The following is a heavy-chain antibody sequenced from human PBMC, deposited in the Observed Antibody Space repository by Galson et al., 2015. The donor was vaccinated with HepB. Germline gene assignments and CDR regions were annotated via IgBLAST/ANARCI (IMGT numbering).Heavy chain of an antibody. Sequence: SLRLSCAASGFTFSSYGMHWVRQAPGKGLEWVAVISYDGSNKYYADSVKGRFTISRDNSKNTLYLQMNSLRAEDTAVYYCAKERDYYDSSGYYYVPGAFDIWGQGTMVTVSS. V-gene: IGHV3-30*18. CDR3: AKERDYYDSSGYYYVPGAFDI. CDR1: GFTFSSYG. J-gene: IGHJ3*02. D-gene: IGHD3-22*01. CDR2: ISYDGSNK.